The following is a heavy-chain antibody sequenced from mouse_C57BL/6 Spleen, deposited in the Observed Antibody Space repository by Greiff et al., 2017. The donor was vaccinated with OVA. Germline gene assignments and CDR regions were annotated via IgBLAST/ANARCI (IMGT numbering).Heavy chain of an antibody. D-gene: IGHD1-1*01. CDR3: AREGDSGITTVDFDY. CDR2: INPYNGGT. J-gene: IGHJ2*01. CDR1: GYTFTDYY. Sequence: EVQLQQSGPVLVKPGASVKMSCKASGYTFTDYYMNWVKQSHGKSLEWIGVINPYNGGTSYNQKFKGKATLTVDKSSSTAYMELNSLTSEDSAVYYCAREGDSGITTVDFDYWGQGTTLTVSS. V-gene: IGHV1-19*01.